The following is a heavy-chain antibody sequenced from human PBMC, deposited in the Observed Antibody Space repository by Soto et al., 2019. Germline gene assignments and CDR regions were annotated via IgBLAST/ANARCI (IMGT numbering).Heavy chain of an antibody. CDR2: IYYIWXT. CDR3: AAPPRY. D-gene: IGHD6-6*01. CDR1: GGSISSYY. J-gene: IGHJ4*02. Sequence: SETLSLTCTVSGGSISSYYWRWIRQPPGKVLECIVYIYYIWXTXXXXXXXVXXXXSXDTXXKHXXXXXAXXXAADTAVYYCAAPPRYWGQGTLVTVSS. V-gene: IGHV4-59*01.